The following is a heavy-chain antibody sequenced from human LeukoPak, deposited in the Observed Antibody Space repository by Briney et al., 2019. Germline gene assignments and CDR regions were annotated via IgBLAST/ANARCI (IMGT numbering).Heavy chain of an antibody. D-gene: IGHD6-19*01. V-gene: IGHV5-51*01. CDR3: ARQDSSGWYGNRGAFDI. J-gene: IGHJ3*02. CDR2: IYPGDSDT. Sequence: GESLKISCKGSGHSFTSYWICWVRQMPGKGLEWMGIIYPGDSDTRYSPSIQGQVTISADKSISTAYLQWSSLKASDTAMYYCARQDSSGWYGNRGAFDIWGQGKMVTVSS. CDR1: GHSFTSYW.